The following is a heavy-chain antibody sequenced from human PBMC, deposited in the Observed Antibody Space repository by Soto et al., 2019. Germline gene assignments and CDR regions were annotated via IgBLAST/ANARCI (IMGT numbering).Heavy chain of an antibody. CDR1: GFTFSVYW. Sequence: EVQLVESGGGLVQPGGSLRLSCAASGFTFSVYWMHWVRQAPGKGLVWVSRIDGDGSTTSYADSVKGRFTISRDNAKSTLDLQRTSLRAEDTAVDYCARPGYSNYGAGVDVWGQGTTVTVSS. J-gene: IGHJ6*02. V-gene: IGHV3-74*01. CDR3: ARPGYSNYGAGVDV. CDR2: IDGDGSTT. D-gene: IGHD4-4*01.